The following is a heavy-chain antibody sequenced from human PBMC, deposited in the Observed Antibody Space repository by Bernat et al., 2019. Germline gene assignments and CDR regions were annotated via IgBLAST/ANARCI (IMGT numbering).Heavy chain of an antibody. CDR1: GFTFSSYA. CDR2: ISYDGSNK. J-gene: IGHJ4*02. V-gene: IGHV3-30-3*01. D-gene: IGHD6-13*01. Sequence: QVQLVESGGGVVQPERSLRLSCAASGFTFSSYAMHWVRQAPGKGLEWVAVISYDGSNKYYADSVKGRFTISRDNSKNTLYLQMNSLRAEDTAVYYCARERRHSSSWNFDYWGQGTLVTVSS. CDR3: ARERRHSSSWNFDY.